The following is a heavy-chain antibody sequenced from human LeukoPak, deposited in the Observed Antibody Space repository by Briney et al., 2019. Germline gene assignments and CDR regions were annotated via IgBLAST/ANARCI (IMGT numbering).Heavy chain of an antibody. V-gene: IGHV3-11*04. D-gene: IGHD3-16*01. CDR3: ARLIKFGTSGYSFDY. J-gene: IGHJ4*02. Sequence: GGSLRLSCAASGFTFSNYYMSWIRQAPGKGLDWISYISNGATSMSYADSVKSRFTISRDSAKNSLYLQMNNLTAEDTAVYYCARLIKFGTSGYSFDYWGQGTLVTVSS. CDR2: ISNGATSM. CDR1: GFTFSNYY.